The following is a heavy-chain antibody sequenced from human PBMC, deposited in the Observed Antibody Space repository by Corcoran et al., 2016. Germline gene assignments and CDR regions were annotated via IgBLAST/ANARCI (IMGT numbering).Heavy chain of an antibody. CDR3: ARLLGYCSSTSCYSGYGMDV. CDR2: IYPGDSDT. CDR1: GYSFTSYW. D-gene: IGHD2-2*02. Sequence: EVQLVQSGAEVKKPGESLKISCKGSGYSFTSYWIGWVRQMPGKGLEWMGIIYPGDSDTRYSPSFQGQVTISADKSISTAYLQWSSLKASDTAMYYCARLLGYCSSTSCYSGYGMDVWGQGTTVTVSS. J-gene: IGHJ6*02. V-gene: IGHV5-51*01.